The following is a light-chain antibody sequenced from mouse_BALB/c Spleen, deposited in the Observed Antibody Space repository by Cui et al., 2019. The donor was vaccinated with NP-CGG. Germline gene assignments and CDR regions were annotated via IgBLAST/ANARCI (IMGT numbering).Light chain of an antibody. Sequence: QAVVTQESALTTSPGETVTLTCRSNTEAVTTSNYANWVQEKPDHLFTGLIGGTNNRVPGVPARFSGSLIGDKAALTITGAQTEDEAIYFCALWYSNHWVFGGGTKLTVL. J-gene: IGLJ1*01. CDR2: GTN. CDR1: TEAVTTSNY. CDR3: ALWYSNHWV. V-gene: IGLV1*01.